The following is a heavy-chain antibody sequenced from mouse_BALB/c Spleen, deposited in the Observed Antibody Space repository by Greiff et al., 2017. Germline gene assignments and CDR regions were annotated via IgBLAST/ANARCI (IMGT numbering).Heavy chain of an antibody. D-gene: IGHD1-1*01. CDR1: GFSLTSYG. V-gene: IGHV2-9*02. J-gene: IGHJ3*01. Sequence: QVQLKESGPGLVAPSQSLSITCTVSGFSLTSYGVHWVRQPPGKGLEWLGVIWAGGSTNYNSALMSRLSISKDNSESQVFLKMNSLQTDDTAMYYCARKGGHYYGSSYGAWFAYWGQGTLVTVSA. CDR2: IWAGGST. CDR3: ARKGGHYYGSSYGAWFAY.